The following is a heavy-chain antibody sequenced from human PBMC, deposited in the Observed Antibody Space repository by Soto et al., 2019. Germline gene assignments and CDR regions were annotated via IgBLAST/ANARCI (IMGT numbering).Heavy chain of an antibody. CDR2: IYHSGST. CDR3: ASAELVAACPDY. D-gene: IGHD2-15*01. V-gene: IGHV4-30-2*01. J-gene: IGHJ4*02. CDR1: GGSISSGGYS. Sequence: QLQLQESGSGLVKPSQTLSLTCAVSGGSISSGGYSWSWIRQPPGKGLEWIGYIYHSGSTYYNPSLKSRVTRSVDRSKNQYSLKLSSVTAADTAVYYCASAELVAACPDYWGQGTLVTVSS.